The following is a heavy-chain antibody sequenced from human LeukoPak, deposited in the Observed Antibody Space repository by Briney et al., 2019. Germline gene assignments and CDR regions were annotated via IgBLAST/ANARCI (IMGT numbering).Heavy chain of an antibody. Sequence: GGSLRLSCAASGFTFSSYGMHWIRQAPGKGLEWVANIKQDGTEKYYVDSVKGRFTISRDNAKNSLYLQMNSLRPEDTAVYYCAKDPRRYSRTGGYFDYWGQGTLVTVSS. J-gene: IGHJ4*02. CDR1: GFTFSSYG. V-gene: IGHV3-7*01. CDR2: IKQDGTEK. D-gene: IGHD6-13*01. CDR3: AKDPRRYSRTGGYFDY.